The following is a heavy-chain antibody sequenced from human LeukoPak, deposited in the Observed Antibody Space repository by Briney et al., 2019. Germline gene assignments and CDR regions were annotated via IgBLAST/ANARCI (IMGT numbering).Heavy chain of an antibody. D-gene: IGHD2-2*01. CDR1: GFTFDDYA. CDR2: ISWNSGTR. CDR3: AKASGGYCSSISCYHFDH. Sequence: GGSLRLSCAASGFTFDDYAMHWARQAPGKGLEWVSSISWNSGTRRYADSVKGRFTISRDNAKNSLYLQMNGLRAEDTALYYCAKASGGYCSSISCYHFDHWGQGILVTVSS. J-gene: IGHJ4*02. V-gene: IGHV3-9*01.